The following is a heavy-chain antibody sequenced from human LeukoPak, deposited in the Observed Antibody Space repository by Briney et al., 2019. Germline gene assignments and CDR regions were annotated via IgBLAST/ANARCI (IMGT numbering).Heavy chain of an antibody. V-gene: IGHV3-48*01. CDR1: GFTFSDYS. Sequence: GGSLRLSGAASGFTFSDYSMNWVRQAPGKGLEWISYIGIDSGNTNYADSVKGRFTISGDKAKNSLYLQMNSLRVEDTAVYYCARDYKYAFDNWGQGTLVTVSS. D-gene: IGHD5-24*01. CDR3: ARDYKYAFDN. CDR2: IGIDSGNT. J-gene: IGHJ4*02.